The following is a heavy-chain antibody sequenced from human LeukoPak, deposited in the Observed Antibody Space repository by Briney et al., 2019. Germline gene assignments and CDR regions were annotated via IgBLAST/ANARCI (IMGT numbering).Heavy chain of an antibody. CDR3: ARDGHLREYGDCSAGDY. D-gene: IGHD2-21*02. CDR2: IQENGSEK. CDR1: GFTFSDYW. Sequence: GGSLRLSCAASGFTFSDYWMTWVRQAPGKGLEWVANIQENGSEKNYVDSVKGRFTISRDNAKNSLFLQMNSLRADDTAMYYCARDGHLREYGDCSAGDYWGQGTLVTVSS. V-gene: IGHV3-7*01. J-gene: IGHJ4*02.